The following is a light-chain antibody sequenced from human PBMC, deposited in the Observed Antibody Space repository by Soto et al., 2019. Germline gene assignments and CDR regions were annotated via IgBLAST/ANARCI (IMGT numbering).Light chain of an antibody. J-gene: IGKJ5*01. V-gene: IGKV1-39*01. CDR2: AAS. CDR3: QQGSTFPIT. Sequence: DLQMTQSPSSLYASVGDKVTITCRASQSINSFLNWYQHKPGRAPKLLIYAASSLQSGVPSRFSASGSATDFTLTITNLQREDFATYYCQQGSTFPITFGQGTRLHIK. CDR1: QSINSF.